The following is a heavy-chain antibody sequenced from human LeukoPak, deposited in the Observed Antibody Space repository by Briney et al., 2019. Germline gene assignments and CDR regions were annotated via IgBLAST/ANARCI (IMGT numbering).Heavy chain of an antibody. CDR3: ARDLIGDGSGSYYDAFDI. J-gene: IGHJ3*02. CDR1: GFTFSSYA. D-gene: IGHD3-10*01. Sequence: GGSLRLSCAASGFTFSSYAMHWVRQAPGKGLEWVAVISYDGSNKYYADSVKRRFTISRDISKNTLYLQMNSLRAEDTAVYYCARDLIGDGSGSYYDAFDIWGQGTMVTVSS. V-gene: IGHV3-30-3*01. CDR2: ISYDGSNK.